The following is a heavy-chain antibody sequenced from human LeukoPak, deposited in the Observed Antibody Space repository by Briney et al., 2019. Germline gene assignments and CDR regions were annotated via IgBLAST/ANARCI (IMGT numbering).Heavy chain of an antibody. CDR2: INPKSGGT. CDR1: GYTFTGYY. D-gene: IGHD3-16*01. J-gene: IGHJ4*02. V-gene: IGHV1-2*02. Sequence: ASVKVSCKASGYTFTGYYMHWVRQAPGQGLEWMGWINPKSGGTNSAQSFQGSVTMTRDTSISTAYMEVSRLRSDDTAIYYCARDSGGSSPPDYWGQGTLVTVSS. CDR3: ARDSGGSSPPDY.